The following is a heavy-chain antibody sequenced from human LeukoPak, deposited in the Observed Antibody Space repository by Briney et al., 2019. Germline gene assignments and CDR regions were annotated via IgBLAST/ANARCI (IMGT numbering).Heavy chain of an antibody. CDR3: ARDRISINALDM. V-gene: IGHV4-59*11. CDR1: GASITGHY. D-gene: IGHD1-14*01. Sequence: SETLSLTCTVSGASITGHYLTWIRQPPGNGLEWIGYISHIGSTNYNPSLKSRVTISVDTSKNQFSLKLTSVTAADAALYYCARDRISINALDMWGQGTMVTVSS. J-gene: IGHJ3*02. CDR2: ISHIGST.